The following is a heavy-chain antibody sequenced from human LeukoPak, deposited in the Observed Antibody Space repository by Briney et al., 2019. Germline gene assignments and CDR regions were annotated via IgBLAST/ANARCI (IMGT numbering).Heavy chain of an antibody. CDR3: ARGKPLVVPAAIGLYFDY. D-gene: IGHD2-2*01. J-gene: IGHJ4*02. CDR1: GGSFSGYY. CDR2: INHSGST. V-gene: IGHV4-34*01. Sequence: SETLSLTCAVYGGSFSGYYWSWIRQPPGKGLEWIGEINHSGSTNYNPSLKSRVTISVDTSKNQFSLKLSSVTAADTAVYYCARGKPLVVPAAIGLYFDYWGQGTLVTVSS.